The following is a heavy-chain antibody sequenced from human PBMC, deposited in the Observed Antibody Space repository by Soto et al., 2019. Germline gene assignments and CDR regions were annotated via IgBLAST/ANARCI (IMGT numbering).Heavy chain of an antibody. CDR2: MSGSGGST. CDR1: GFIFSSYA. J-gene: IGHJ4*02. CDR3: AKTYGYYFDY. V-gene: IGHV3-23*01. Sequence: GSLRLSCAASGFIFSSYAISWVRQAPGKGLEWVSAMSGSGGSTYYADSVKGRFTISRDNPKSTLYLQMNSLRAEDTAVYYCAKTYGYYFDYWGQGTLVTSPQ. D-gene: IGHD4-17*01.